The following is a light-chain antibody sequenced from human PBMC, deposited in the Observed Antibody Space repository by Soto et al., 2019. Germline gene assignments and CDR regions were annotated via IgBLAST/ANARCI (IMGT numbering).Light chain of an antibody. V-gene: IGKV4-1*01. CDR3: QQYYSTPPYT. CDR1: QSVLYSSNNKNY. CDR2: WAS. Sequence: DIVMTQSPDSLAVSLGERATINCKSSQSVLYSSNNKNYLAWYQQKPGQPPKVLIYWASTRESGVPDRFSGSVSGTDFTLTISSLQAEDVAVYYCQQYYSTPPYTFGQGTKLEIK. J-gene: IGKJ2*01.